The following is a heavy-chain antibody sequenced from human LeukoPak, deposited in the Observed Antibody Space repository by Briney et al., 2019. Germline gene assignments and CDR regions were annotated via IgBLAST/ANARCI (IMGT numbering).Heavy chain of an antibody. D-gene: IGHD3-22*01. Sequence: GASVKVSCKASGYTFTSYGISWVRQAPGQGLEWMGWISAYNGNTNYAQKLQGRVTMTTDTSTSTAYMELRSLRSDDTAVYYCARNTYYYDSSGYYPLDYWSQGTLVTVSS. V-gene: IGHV1-18*01. CDR1: GYTFTSYG. CDR2: ISAYNGNT. J-gene: IGHJ4*02. CDR3: ARNTYYYDSSGYYPLDY.